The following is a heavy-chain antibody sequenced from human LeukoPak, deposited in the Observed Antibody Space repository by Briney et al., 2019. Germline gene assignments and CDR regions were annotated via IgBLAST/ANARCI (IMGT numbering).Heavy chain of an antibody. CDR1: GGSISSYY. Sequence: PSETLSLTCTVSGGSISSYYWSWIRQPAGKGLEWIGRIYTSGSTNYNPSLKSRVTMSVDTSKNQFSLKLSSVTAADTAVYYCARVGLVTISSHSYYYMDVWGKGTTVTVSS. D-gene: IGHD3-3*01. J-gene: IGHJ6*03. CDR2: IYTSGST. CDR3: ARVGLVTISSHSYYYMDV. V-gene: IGHV4-4*07.